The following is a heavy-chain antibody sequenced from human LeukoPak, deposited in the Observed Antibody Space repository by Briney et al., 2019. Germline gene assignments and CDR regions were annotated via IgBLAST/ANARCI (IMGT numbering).Heavy chain of an antibody. Sequence: GGSLRLSCAASGSTFSMYWMSWVRQAPGKGLEWVANIKQDGSEKYYVDSVKGRFTISRDNAKNSLYLQMNSLRAEDTAVYFCAREGGNDFDYWGQGTLVTVSS. CDR3: AREGGNDFDY. CDR2: IKQDGSEK. J-gene: IGHJ4*02. CDR1: GSTFSMYW. V-gene: IGHV3-7*01. D-gene: IGHD4-23*01.